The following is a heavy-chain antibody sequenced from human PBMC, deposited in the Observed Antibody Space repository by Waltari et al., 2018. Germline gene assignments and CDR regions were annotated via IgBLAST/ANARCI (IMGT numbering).Heavy chain of an antibody. V-gene: IGHV4-31*03. CDR2: IYSSGST. J-gene: IGHJ4*02. Sequence: QVQLQESGPGLVKPSQTLSLTCIVSDASFRSGGYSWPWIRQHPGNGLEWLGYIYSSGSTHYNPSLQSRVTISMDRSKNQFSLTLTSVTAADTAVYYCARSVSSSSGDVFDYWGQGTLVTVSS. CDR1: DASFRSGGYS. D-gene: IGHD6-6*01. CDR3: ARSVSSSSGDVFDY.